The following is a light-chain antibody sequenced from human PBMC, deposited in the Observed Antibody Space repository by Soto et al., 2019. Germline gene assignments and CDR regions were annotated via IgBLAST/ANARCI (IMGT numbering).Light chain of an antibody. V-gene: IGLV1-40*01. CDR3: QSYDSSLSGYV. J-gene: IGLJ1*01. CDR2: GNN. Sequence: QAVVTQPPSVSGAPGQRVTISCTGSTSNLGAGYDVQWYQQLPGTAPKLLIYGNNNRPSGVPDRFSGSKSGTSASLAIAGLQAEDEADYYCQSYDSSLSGYVFGTGTKVTVL. CDR1: TSNLGAGYD.